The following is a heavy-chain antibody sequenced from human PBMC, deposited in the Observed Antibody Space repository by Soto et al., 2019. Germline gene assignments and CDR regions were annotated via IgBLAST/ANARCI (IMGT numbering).Heavy chain of an antibody. J-gene: IGHJ4*02. D-gene: IGHD5-18*01. CDR2: IGTAGDP. CDR3: ARAVYGYGQHYFDY. V-gene: IGHV3-13*05. CDR1: GFTFSSYD. Sequence: EVQLVESGGGLVQPGGSLRLSCAASGFTFSSYDMHWVRQATGKGLEWVSAIGTAGDPYYPGSVKGRFTISRENAKNSLYLQLNGLRAGDTAVYYCARAVYGYGQHYFDYWGQGTLVTVSS.